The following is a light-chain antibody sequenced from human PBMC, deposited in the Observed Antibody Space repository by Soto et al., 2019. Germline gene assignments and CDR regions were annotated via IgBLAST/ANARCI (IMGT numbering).Light chain of an antibody. CDR1: SSDVGNYNF. V-gene: IGLV2-14*01. Sequence: QSVLTQPASVSGSPGQSITISCTGTSSDVGNYNFVSWYQQHPNKAPKLMIYEVSNRPSGVSNRFSGSKSDNTASLTISGLQAEDEADYYCSSYTTRSTYVFGTGTKVTVL. CDR2: EVS. CDR3: SSYTTRSTYV. J-gene: IGLJ1*01.